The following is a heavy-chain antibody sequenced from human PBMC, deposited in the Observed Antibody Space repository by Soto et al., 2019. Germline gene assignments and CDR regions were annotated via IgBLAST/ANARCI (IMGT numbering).Heavy chain of an antibody. CDR1: GFTFSSYG. CDR3: AKEDVLRYKDYYGMDV. D-gene: IGHD3-9*01. J-gene: IGHJ6*02. Sequence: QVQLVESGGGVVQPGRSLRLSCAASGFTFSSYGMHWVRQAPGKGLEWVAVISYDGSNKYYADSVKGRFTISRDNSKNTLYLQMNSLRAEDTAVYYCAKEDVLRYKDYYGMDVWGQGTTVTVSS. CDR2: ISYDGSNK. V-gene: IGHV3-30*18.